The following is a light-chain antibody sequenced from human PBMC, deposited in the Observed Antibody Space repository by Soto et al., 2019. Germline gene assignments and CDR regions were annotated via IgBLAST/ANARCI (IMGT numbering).Light chain of an antibody. CDR1: QSISDW. CDR2: DAS. J-gene: IGKJ1*01. CDR3: QQHNSSPWT. Sequence: DIQMTQSPSTLSASVGDRVTITCRASQSISDWLAWFQQKPGKAPKVLIYDASTLDSGVPSRFSGSGSGTEFTLTISSLQPEDSATYYCQQHNSSPWTFGQGTKVEIK. V-gene: IGKV1-5*01.